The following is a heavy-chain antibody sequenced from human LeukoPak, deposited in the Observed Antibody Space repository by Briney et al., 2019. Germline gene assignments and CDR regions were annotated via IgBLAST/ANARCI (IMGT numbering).Heavy chain of an antibody. J-gene: IGHJ4*02. Sequence: ASVKVSCKVSGYTLTELSMHWVRQAPGKGLEWMGGFDPEDGETIYAQKFQGRVTMTEDTSTDTAYMELSSLRSDDTAVYYCARDRSGGFPDGLYFDYWGQGTLVTVSS. CDR3: ARDRSGGFPDGLYFDY. CDR1: GYTLTELS. V-gene: IGHV1-24*01. D-gene: IGHD2-15*01. CDR2: FDPEDGET.